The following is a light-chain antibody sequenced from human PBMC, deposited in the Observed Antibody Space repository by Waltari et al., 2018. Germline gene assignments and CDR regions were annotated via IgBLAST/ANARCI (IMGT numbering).Light chain of an antibody. CDR3: QQYNTWPGT. CDR1: QSVRSS. V-gene: IGKV3-15*01. J-gene: IGKJ2*01. CDR2: DVS. Sequence: EIVMTQSPVALSVSPGERATLSCRASQSVRSSLAWYQQRPSRTPRPVTYDVSTRANGIPARCIVSRSGTAFTLTISILQSEYCAVYYCQQYNTWPGTFGQGTKLEIK.